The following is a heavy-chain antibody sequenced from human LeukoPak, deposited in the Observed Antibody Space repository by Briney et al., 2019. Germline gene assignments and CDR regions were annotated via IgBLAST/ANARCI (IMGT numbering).Heavy chain of an antibody. V-gene: IGHV4-61*02. Sequence: PSQTLSLTCTVSIGSISSSSYYWSWIRQPAGKGLEWIGRIYTSGSTNYNPSLKSRVTMSVDTSKNQFSLKLSSVTAADTAVYYCATLGYSYGTDYWGQGTLVTVSS. D-gene: IGHD5-18*01. CDR1: IGSISSSSYY. J-gene: IGHJ4*02. CDR2: IYTSGST. CDR3: ATLGYSYGTDY.